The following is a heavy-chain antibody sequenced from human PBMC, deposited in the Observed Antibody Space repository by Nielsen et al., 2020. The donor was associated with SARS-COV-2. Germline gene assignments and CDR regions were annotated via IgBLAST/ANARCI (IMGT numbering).Heavy chain of an antibody. CDR1: GGSFSGYY. V-gene: IGHV4-34*01. CDR2: INHSGST. J-gene: IGHJ5*02. Sequence: SETLSLTCAVYGGSFSGYYWSWIRQPPGKGLEWIGEINHSGSTNYNPSLKSRVTISVDTSKNQFSLKLSSVTAADTAVYYCARGRAAAGTLGWFDPWGQGTLVTVSS. CDR3: ARGRAAAGTLGWFDP. D-gene: IGHD6-13*01.